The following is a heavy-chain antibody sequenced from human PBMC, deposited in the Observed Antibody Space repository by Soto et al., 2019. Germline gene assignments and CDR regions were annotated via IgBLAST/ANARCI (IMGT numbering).Heavy chain of an antibody. V-gene: IGHV3-7*01. CDR1: GFTFTSYW. D-gene: IGHD3-16*02. J-gene: IGHJ4*02. CDR2: IKQDGGEK. CDR3: XXXXXXXWGTYPLDY. Sequence: EVQLVESGGGLVQPGGSLRLSCAASGFTFTSYWMTWVRQAPGKGLEWVANIKQDGGEKYYVGSVKGRFTISRDNAENSXXXXXXXXXAXXXXXXXXXXXXXXXWGTYPLDYWGQGTLVTVSS.